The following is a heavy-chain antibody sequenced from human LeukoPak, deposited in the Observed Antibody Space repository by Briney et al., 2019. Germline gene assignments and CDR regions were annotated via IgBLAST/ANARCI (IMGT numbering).Heavy chain of an antibody. CDR2: IYYSGST. CDR3: ARHDGNTWSSSFDY. D-gene: IGHD6-13*01. V-gene: IGHV4-39*01. Sequence: SETLSLTCTVSGGSISSSSYYWGWIRQPPGEGLRWIGTIYYSGSTYYNPSLKSRVTISVDTSKNQFSLKLSSVTAADTAVYYCARHDGNTWSSSFDYWGQGALVTVSS. J-gene: IGHJ4*02. CDR1: GGSISSSSYY.